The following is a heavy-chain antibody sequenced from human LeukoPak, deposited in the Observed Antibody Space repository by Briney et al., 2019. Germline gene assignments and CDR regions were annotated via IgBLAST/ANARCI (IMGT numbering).Heavy chain of an antibody. J-gene: IGHJ2*01. Sequence: PSETLSLTCAVYGGTFSGYYWSWIRQAPGKGLEWIGEINHSGSTNYNPSLKSRITISVDTSKNQFSLKLSSVTAADTAVYYCARGGDRPYWYFDLWGRGTLVTVSS. CDR1: GGTFSGYY. D-gene: IGHD3-16*01. V-gene: IGHV4-34*01. CDR2: INHSGST. CDR3: ARGGDRPYWYFDL.